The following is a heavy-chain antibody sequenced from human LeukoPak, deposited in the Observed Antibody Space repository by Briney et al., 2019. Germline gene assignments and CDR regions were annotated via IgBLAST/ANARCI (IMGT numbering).Heavy chain of an antibody. J-gene: IGHJ4*02. V-gene: IGHV4-39*07. D-gene: IGHD3-22*01. CDR1: GGSISSYY. CDR3: AGVEDSSGYYDY. Sequence: SETLSLTCTVSGGSISSYYWSWIRQPPGKGLEWIGSIYYSGSTYYNPSLKSRVTISVDTSKNQFSLKLSSVTAADTAVYYCAGVEDSSGYYDYWGQGTLVTVSS. CDR2: IYYSGST.